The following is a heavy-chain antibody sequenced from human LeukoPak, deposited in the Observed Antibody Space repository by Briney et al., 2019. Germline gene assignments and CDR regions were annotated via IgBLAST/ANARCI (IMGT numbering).Heavy chain of an antibody. CDR2: INPNSGDT. V-gene: IGHV1-2*02. CDR1: GYTFTGYY. D-gene: IGHD3-10*01. J-gene: IGHJ5*02. Sequence: ASVKVSCKASGYTFTGYYMHWVRQAPGQGLEWMGWINPNSGDTNYAQLFQGRVTMTRDTSISTAYMELTRLTSDDTAVYYCARWGRFGSGSSRWLDPWGQGTLVTVSS. CDR3: ARWGRFGSGSSRWLDP.